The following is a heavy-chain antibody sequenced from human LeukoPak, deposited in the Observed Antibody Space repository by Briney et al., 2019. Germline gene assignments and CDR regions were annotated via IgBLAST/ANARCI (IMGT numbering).Heavy chain of an antibody. J-gene: IGHJ4*02. CDR1: RFSFSNYW. D-gene: IGHD3-10*01. CDR3: ARDIVSGSGSLDY. Sequence: GGSLRLSCAASRFSFSNYWMHWVRQAPGKGLLWVSRVKSDGSNPSYADSVKGRFTISRDNAGNMLYLQMNTLGAEDTAVYYCARDIVSGSGSLDYWGQGTLVTVSS. CDR2: VKSDGSNP. V-gene: IGHV3-74*01.